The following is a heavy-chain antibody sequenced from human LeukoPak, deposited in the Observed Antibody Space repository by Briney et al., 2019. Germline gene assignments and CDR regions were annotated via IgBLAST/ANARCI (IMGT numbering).Heavy chain of an antibody. D-gene: IGHD3-3*01. CDR2: IWYDGSNK. V-gene: IGHV3-33*06. CDR1: GFTFSSYG. J-gene: IGHJ4*02. Sequence: GGSLRLSCAASGFTFSSYGMHWVRQAPGKGLEWVAVIWYDGSNKYYADSVKGRFTISRDNSKNTLYLQMNSLRAEDTAVYYCAKDSWSGYPGDYWGQGTLVTVSS. CDR3: AKDSWSGYPGDY.